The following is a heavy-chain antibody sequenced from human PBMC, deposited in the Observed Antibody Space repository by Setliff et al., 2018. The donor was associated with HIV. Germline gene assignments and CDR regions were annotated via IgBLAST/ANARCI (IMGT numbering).Heavy chain of an antibody. CDR2: SYHSGST. J-gene: IGHJ6*03. CDR1: GGSISSSNW. D-gene: IGHD6-19*01. Sequence: PSETLSLTCAVSGGSISSSNWWTWVRQPPGKGLEWIGESYHSGSTNYNPSLKSRVTISLDKSKNQFSLKLRSVTAADRAVYYCARVPGYSSGTSYMDVWGKGTTVTGS. V-gene: IGHV4-4*02. CDR3: ARVPGYSSGTSYMDV.